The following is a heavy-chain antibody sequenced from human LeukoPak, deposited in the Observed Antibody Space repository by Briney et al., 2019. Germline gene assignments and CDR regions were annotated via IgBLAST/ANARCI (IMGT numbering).Heavy chain of an antibody. J-gene: IGHJ5*02. Sequence: KASETLSLTCTVSGVSISNTDYYWTWVRQSPGKGLEWIGYIYYSGSTYYNPSLKSRFTISMDTSKNQFSLKLSSVTAADTAVYYCARGLRGRYWFDPWGQGTLVTVSS. CDR1: GVSISNTDYY. CDR2: IYYSGST. D-gene: IGHD5/OR15-5a*01. V-gene: IGHV4-30-4*01. CDR3: ARGLRGRYWFDP.